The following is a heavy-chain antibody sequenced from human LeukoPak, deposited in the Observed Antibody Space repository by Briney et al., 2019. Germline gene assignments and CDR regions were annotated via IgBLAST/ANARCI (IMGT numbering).Heavy chain of an antibody. D-gene: IGHD2-2*01. CDR1: GFTFSDYY. Sequence: NSGGSLRLSCAASGFTFSDYYISWIRQAPGKGLEGVSYISSSSSYTNYADSVKGRFTISRDNAKNSLYLQMNSLRAEDTAVYYCARSPRYCSSTSCQGGNWFDPWGQGTLVTVSS. CDR3: ARSPRYCSSTSCQGGNWFDP. J-gene: IGHJ5*02. CDR2: ISSSSSYT. V-gene: IGHV3-11*03.